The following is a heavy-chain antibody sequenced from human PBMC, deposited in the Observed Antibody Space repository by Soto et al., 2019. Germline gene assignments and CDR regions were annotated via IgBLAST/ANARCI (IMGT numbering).Heavy chain of an antibody. CDR1: GFDFGSFG. V-gene: IGHV1-58*02. CDR3: SADHPHMAMGWPV. CDR2: IVVVSGST. D-gene: IGHD1-26*01. J-gene: IGHJ6*02. Sequence: SVKVSCKASGFDFGSFGIQFLRQTRGRGLEWIGWIVVVSGSTNYARQFQGRVAISRDMSSSTAYLDLYDLKSDDTAVYFCSADHPHMAMGWPVWGQGTTVTVS.